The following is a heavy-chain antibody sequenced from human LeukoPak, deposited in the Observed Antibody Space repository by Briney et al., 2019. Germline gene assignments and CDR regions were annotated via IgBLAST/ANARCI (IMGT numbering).Heavy chain of an antibody. J-gene: IGHJ4*02. CDR2: INPNSGGT. Sequence: ASVKVSCKASGYTFTGYYMHWVRQAPGRGLEWMGWINPNSGGTNYAQKFQGRVTMTRDTSISTAYMELSRLRSDDTAVYYCAVYYYDRRSLDYWGQGTLVTVSS. D-gene: IGHD3-22*01. CDR1: GYTFTGYY. V-gene: IGHV1-2*02. CDR3: AVYYYDRRSLDY.